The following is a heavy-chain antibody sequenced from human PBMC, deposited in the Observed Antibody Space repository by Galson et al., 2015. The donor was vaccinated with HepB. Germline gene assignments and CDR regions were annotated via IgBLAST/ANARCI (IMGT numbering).Heavy chain of an antibody. CDR3: ARDGPYYYDSSGIFDY. CDR2: ISYDGSNK. V-gene: IGHV3-30-3*01. D-gene: IGHD3-22*01. Sequence: SLRLSCAASGFTFSSYAMHWVRQAPGKGLEWVAVISYDGSNKYYEDSVKGRFTISRDNSKNTLYLQMNSLRAEDTAVYYCARDGPYYYDSSGIFDYWGQGTLVTVSS. CDR1: GFTFSSYA. J-gene: IGHJ4*02.